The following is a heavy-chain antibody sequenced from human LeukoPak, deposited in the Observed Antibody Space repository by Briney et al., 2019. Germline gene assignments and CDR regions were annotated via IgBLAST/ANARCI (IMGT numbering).Heavy chain of an antibody. CDR2: ISAYNGNT. J-gene: IGHJ4*02. V-gene: IGHV1-18*01. Sequence: GASVKVSCKASGYTFTSYGISWVRQAPGQGLEWMRWISAYNGNTNYAQKLQGRVTMTTDTSTSTAYMELRSLRSDDTAVYYCARVPPPRWFGELSFDYWGQGTLVTVSS. CDR3: ARVPPPRWFGELSFDY. CDR1: GYTFTSYG. D-gene: IGHD3-10*01.